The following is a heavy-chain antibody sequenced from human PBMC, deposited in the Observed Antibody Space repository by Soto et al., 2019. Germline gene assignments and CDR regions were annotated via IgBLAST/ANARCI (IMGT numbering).Heavy chain of an antibody. J-gene: IGHJ4*02. V-gene: IGHV1-69*12. CDR2: IIPIFGTA. CDR3: ARVSIDRYSSPMGY. CDR1: GGTFSSYA. Sequence: QVQLVQSGAEVKKPGSSVKVSCKASGGTFSSYAISWVRQAPGQGLEWMGGIIPIFGTANYAQKFQGRVTITADESTSTAYMELSSLRSEDTAVYYCARVSIDRYSSPMGYWGQGTLVTVSS. D-gene: IGHD6-13*01.